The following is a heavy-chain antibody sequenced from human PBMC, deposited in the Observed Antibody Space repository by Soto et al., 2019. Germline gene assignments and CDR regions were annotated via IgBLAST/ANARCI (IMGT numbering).Heavy chain of an antibody. CDR3: ARGQYDFWSGNRYYYGLDA. CDR2: VNHSGST. V-gene: IGHV4-34*01. Sequence: QVQLQQWGAGLLRPSETLSLTCAVYRASFSDYYWTWIRHPPGKGLEWIGEVNHSGSTNSNPSLMSRVTISVDPSKRPFYLKLNSVTAADTAIYYCARGQYDFWSGNRYYYGLDAWGQGTTVTVSS. J-gene: IGHJ6*02. CDR1: RASFSDYY. D-gene: IGHD3-3*01.